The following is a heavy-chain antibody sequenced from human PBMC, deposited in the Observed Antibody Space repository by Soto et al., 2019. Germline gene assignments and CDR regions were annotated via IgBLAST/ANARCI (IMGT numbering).Heavy chain of an antibody. D-gene: IGHD2-15*01. J-gene: IGHJ3*02. CDR3: ASLPPAAGDAFDI. CDR2: IYYSGST. CDR1: GGSISSGGYY. V-gene: IGHV4-61*08. Sequence: SETLSLTCTVSGGSISSGGYYWSWIRQHPGKGLEWIGYIYYSGSTNYNPSLKSRVTISVDTSKNQFSLKLSSVTAADTAVYYCASLPPAAGDAFDIWGQGTMVTVSS.